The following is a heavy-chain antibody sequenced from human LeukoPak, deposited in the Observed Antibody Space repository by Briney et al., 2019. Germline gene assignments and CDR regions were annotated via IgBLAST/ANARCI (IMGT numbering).Heavy chain of an antibody. CDR1: GFTFSSYS. V-gene: IGHV3-21*01. CDR3: ARGAGFDYDSSGYVN. CDR2: ISSSSSHI. J-gene: IGHJ4*02. D-gene: IGHD3-22*01. Sequence: PGGSLRLSCAASGFTFSSYSMNWVRQAPGKGLEWVSSISSSSSHIYYADSVKGRFTISRDNAKNSLYLQMNSLRAEDTAVYYCARGAGFDYDSSGYVNWGQGTLVTVSS.